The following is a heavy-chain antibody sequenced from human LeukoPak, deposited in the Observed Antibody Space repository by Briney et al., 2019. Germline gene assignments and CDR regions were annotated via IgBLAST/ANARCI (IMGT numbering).Heavy chain of an antibody. Sequence: ASVKVSCKASGYTFTGYYMHWVRQAPGQGLEWMGRINPNSGGTNYAQKFLGRVTMTRDTSISTAYMELSRLRSDDTAVYYCARTREGYYYGSGSYSVNWFDPWGQGTLVTVSS. CDR3: ARTREGYYYGSGSYSVNWFDP. CDR1: GYTFTGYY. V-gene: IGHV1-2*06. J-gene: IGHJ5*02. CDR2: INPNSGGT. D-gene: IGHD3-10*01.